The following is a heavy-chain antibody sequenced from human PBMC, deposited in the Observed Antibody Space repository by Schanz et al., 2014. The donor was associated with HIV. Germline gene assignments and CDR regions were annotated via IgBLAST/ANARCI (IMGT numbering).Heavy chain of an antibody. CDR3: ARAKWPPRNRHFDF. J-gene: IGHJ4*02. CDR1: GSSVTYFY. Sequence: QVQLQQWGAGLLKPSETLSLTCAVYGSSVTYFYWSWIRQSPGKGLEWIAEVNHSGEANHNPSLKIRVPNSGDTPKNHFSLKRDSVTAADTAVYYCARAKWPPRNRHFDFWGQGNLVTVS. V-gene: IGHV4-34*02. CDR2: VNHSGEA. D-gene: IGHD5-12*01.